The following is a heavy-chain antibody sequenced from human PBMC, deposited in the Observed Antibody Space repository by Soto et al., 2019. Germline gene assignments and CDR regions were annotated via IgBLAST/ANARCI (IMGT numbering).Heavy chain of an antibody. D-gene: IGHD5-12*01. V-gene: IGHV1-18*01. J-gene: IGHJ4*02. CDR2: ISAYNGNT. CDR3: ARDLGYSGYDSFNPFDY. Sequence: ASVKVSCKASGYTFTSYGISWVRQAPGQGLEWMGWISAYNGNTNYAQKLQGRVTMTTDTSTSTAYMELRSLRSDDTAVYYCARDLGYSGYDSFNPFDYWGQGTLVTVSS. CDR1: GYTFTSYG.